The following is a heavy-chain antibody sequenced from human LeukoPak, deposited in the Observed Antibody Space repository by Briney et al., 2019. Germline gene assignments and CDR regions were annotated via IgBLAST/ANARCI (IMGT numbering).Heavy chain of an antibody. CDR2: IRYDGSNK. J-gene: IGHJ4*02. D-gene: IGHD2-15*01. CDR3: ARDGNIVVVVAATFDY. Sequence: GGSLRLSCAASGFTFSSYGMHWVRQAPGKGLEWVAFIRYDGSNKYYADSVKGRFTISRDNSKNTLYLQMNSLRAEDTAVYYCARDGNIVVVVAATFDYWGQGTLVTVSS. CDR1: GFTFSSYG. V-gene: IGHV3-30*02.